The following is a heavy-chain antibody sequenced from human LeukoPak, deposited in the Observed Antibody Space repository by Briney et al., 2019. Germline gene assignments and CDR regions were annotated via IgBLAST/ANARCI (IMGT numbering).Heavy chain of an antibody. J-gene: IGHJ4*02. Sequence: SETLSLTCAVYGGSFNGYYWTWIRQPPGKGLEWIGEINHSGSTDYNPSLKSRVTISVDTSKNQFSLKLNSVTAADTAVYYCARGQLRLSNWGQGSLVIASS. CDR3: ARGQLRLSN. V-gene: IGHV4-34*01. CDR2: INHSGST. CDR1: GGSFNGYY. D-gene: IGHD6-25*01.